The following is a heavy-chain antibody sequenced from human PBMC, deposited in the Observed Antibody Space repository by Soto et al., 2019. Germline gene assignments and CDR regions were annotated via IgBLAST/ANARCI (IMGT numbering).Heavy chain of an antibody. CDR2: IVLISGTP. Sequence: GASVKVSWTASGGSFRSYVRSGLRQASGQERQWIGEIVLISGTPTSTQKFQGIVTITADGSTTTAYMELNNMRSEDTAVYYGELGSVTLDFWGPGTLVTVSS. J-gene: IGHJ4*02. CDR3: ELGSVTLDF. V-gene: IGHV1-69*13. CDR1: GGSFRSYV. D-gene: IGHD1-26*01.